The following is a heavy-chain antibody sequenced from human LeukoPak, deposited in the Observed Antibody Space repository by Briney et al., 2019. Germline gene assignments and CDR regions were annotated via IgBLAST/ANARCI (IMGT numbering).Heavy chain of an antibody. V-gene: IGHV3-48*03. J-gene: IGHJ3*02. CDR3: ARFSSGRVDAFDI. CDR2: ISSSGSTI. Sequence: GGSLRLSCAASGFTFSSYEMNWVRQAPGKGLEWVSYISSSGSTIYYADSVKGRFTISRDNAKNSLYLQMNSLRAEDTAVYYCARFSSGRVDAFDIWGQGTMVTVSS. D-gene: IGHD6-19*01. CDR1: GFTFSSYE.